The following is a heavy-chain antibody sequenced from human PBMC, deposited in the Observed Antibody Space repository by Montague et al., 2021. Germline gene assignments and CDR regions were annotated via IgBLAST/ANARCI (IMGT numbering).Heavy chain of an antibody. Sequence: SETLSLTCTVSSGSISHAHWSWVRQPPGKGLEWLGSMFYGGATSNNPSLKSRVTMSIDTSTNQFSLKLSFATAADTAVYYCAKQDYFVSGTSYKGFDPWGQGILVTDSS. V-gene: IGHV4-59*08. J-gene: IGHJ5*02. CDR1: SGSISHAH. CDR3: AKQDYFVSGTSYKGFDP. D-gene: IGHD3-10*01. CDR2: MFYGGAT.